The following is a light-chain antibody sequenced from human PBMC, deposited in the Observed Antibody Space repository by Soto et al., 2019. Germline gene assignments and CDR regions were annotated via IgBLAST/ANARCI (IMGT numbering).Light chain of an antibody. Sequence: DIQMTQSPSSLSVSVGDRVTITFRASQRVGKYLAWFQQKPGRAPESLIYDTSTLQSGVPSKFSGSGSGTEFTLTINSLQPEDSATYYCQQYHTYPRTFGQGTRLEIK. CDR3: QQYHTYPRT. V-gene: IGKV1-16*02. CDR1: QRVGKY. J-gene: IGKJ5*01. CDR2: DTS.